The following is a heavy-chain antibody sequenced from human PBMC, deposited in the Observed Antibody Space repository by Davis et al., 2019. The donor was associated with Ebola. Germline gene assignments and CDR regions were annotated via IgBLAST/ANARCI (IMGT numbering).Heavy chain of an antibody. CDR3: ARSATVSTGRFDY. CDR1: GFTFSSYS. J-gene: IGHJ4*02. D-gene: IGHD2-8*02. Sequence: GGSLRLSCAASGFTFSSYSMNWVRQAPGKGLEWVSSISSSSSYIYYADSVKGRFTISRDNAKNSLYLQMNSLRAEDTAVYYCARSATVSTGRFDYWGQGTLVTGSS. CDR2: ISSSSSYI. V-gene: IGHV3-21*01.